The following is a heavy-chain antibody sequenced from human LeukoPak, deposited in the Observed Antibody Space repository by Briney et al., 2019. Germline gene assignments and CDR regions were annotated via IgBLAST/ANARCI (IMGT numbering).Heavy chain of an antibody. CDR3: AKGPMGRIDY. V-gene: IGHV3-23*01. CDR1: GFPFSSYA. Sequence: GGSLRLSCAASGFPFSSYAMNWVRQAPGKGLEWVSSISGSGDSTYYTDSVKGRFTISRENSKNTLYLQMNSLRAEDTAVFYCAKGPMGRIDYWGQGTLVTVSS. CDR2: ISGSGDST. J-gene: IGHJ4*02. D-gene: IGHD2-15*01.